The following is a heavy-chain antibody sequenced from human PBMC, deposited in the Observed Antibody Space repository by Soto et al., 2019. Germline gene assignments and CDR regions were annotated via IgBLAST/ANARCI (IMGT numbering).Heavy chain of an antibody. D-gene: IGHD3-10*01. Sequence: GGSLRLSXAASGFTFSNYWMTWVRQAPGKGLEWVANIFKDGSKKSYVDSVKGRFTISRDNAKNSLYLEMNSLRAEDTAVYYCARDWGGLGYWGQGTLVTVSS. CDR1: GFTFSNYW. V-gene: IGHV3-7*03. CDR3: ARDWGGLGY. J-gene: IGHJ4*02. CDR2: IFKDGSKK.